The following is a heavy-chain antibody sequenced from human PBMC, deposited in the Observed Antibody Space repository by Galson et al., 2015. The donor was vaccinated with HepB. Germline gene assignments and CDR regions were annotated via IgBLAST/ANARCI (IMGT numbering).Heavy chain of an antibody. CDR3: ARYEYSGYGSGFDP. V-gene: IGHV1-69*10. CDR1: GGTFSSYA. CDR2: IIPILGIA. D-gene: IGHD5-12*01. Sequence: SVKVSCKASGGTFSSYAISWVRQAPGQGLEWMGGIIPILGIANYAQKFQGRVTITADKSTSTAYMELSSLRSEDTAVYYCARYEYSGYGSGFDPWGQGTLVTVSS. J-gene: IGHJ5*02.